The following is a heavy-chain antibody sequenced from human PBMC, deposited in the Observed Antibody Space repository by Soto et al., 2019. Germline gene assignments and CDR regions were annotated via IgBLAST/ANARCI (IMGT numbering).Heavy chain of an antibody. CDR2: IYYSGST. CDR3: ARSVFP. Sequence: SEKLCDRCTVSGGSISSGVYSWSWIRQHPGKGLECIGYIYYSGSTYYNPSLKSRVTISVDTSKNQFSLKLSSVTAADTAVYYCARSVFPWGQGTLVTVS. CDR1: GGSISSGVYS. J-gene: IGHJ5*02. V-gene: IGHV4-31*03.